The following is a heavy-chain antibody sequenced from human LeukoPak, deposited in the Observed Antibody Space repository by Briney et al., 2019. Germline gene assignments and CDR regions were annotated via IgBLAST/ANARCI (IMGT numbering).Heavy chain of an antibody. CDR2: IYYSGST. CDR1: GGSISSYY. D-gene: IGHD2-8*01. V-gene: IGHV4-59*01. Sequence: PSETLSLTCTVSGGSISSYYWSWIRQPPGKGLEWIGYIYYSGSTNYNPSLKSRVTISVDTSKNQFSLKLSSVTAADTAVYYCARQAHCTSDLCYPFDYWGQGTLVTVSS. J-gene: IGHJ4*02. CDR3: ARQAHCTSDLCYPFDY.